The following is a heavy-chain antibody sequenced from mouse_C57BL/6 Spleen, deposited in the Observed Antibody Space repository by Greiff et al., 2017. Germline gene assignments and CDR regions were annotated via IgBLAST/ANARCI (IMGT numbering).Heavy chain of an antibody. CDR2: IRNKANGYTT. Sequence: DVHLVESGGGLVQPGGSLSLSCAASGFTFTDYYMSWVRQPPGKALEWLGFIRNKANGYTTEYSASVKGRFTISRDNSKSILYLQMNALGAEDSATYYCARSYAMDYWGQGTSVTVSS. CDR3: ARSYAMDY. J-gene: IGHJ4*01. V-gene: IGHV7-3*01. CDR1: GFTFTDYY.